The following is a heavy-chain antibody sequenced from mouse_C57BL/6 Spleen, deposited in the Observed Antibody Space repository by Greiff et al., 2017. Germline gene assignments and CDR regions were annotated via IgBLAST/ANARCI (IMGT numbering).Heavy chain of an antibody. V-gene: IGHV1-9*01. CDR1: GYTFTGYW. CDR2: ISPGSGST. J-gene: IGHJ3*01. CDR3: GGRGDYYDGGAWFAC. Sequence: QVQLQQSGAELMKPGASVKLSCKATGYTFTGYWIEWVKQRPGHGLEWIGEISPGSGSTTYNEKFKGKATFTADTSSNTAYMQLSSLTTEDSAIYYCGGRGDYYDGGAWFACWGKGTLVTVSA. D-gene: IGHD1-1*02.